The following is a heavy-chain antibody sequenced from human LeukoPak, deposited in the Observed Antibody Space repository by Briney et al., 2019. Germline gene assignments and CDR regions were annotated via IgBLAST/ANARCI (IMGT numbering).Heavy chain of an antibody. CDR1: GGSISDNDYS. V-gene: IGHV4-39*01. CDR2: IHYSGTT. D-gene: IGHD3-10*01. CDR3: ARRYYFVSGSYYPFDF. Sequence: PSETLSLTCNVSGGSISDNDYSWDWIRQPPGKGLERMGCIHYSGTTYSNPSLKSRISISVDTSKSQFSLKLRSVTAADTAVYYCARRYYFVSGSYYPFDFWGQGTLVTVSS. J-gene: IGHJ4*02.